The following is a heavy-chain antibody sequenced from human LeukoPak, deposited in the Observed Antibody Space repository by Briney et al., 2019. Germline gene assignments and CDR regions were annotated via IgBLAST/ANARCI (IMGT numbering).Heavy chain of an antibody. CDR2: ITDSPNYV. Sequence: KTGGSLRLSCAASGFTFTNSSMNWIRQHPGQGLEWVSSITDSPNYVEYADSVKGRFTISRDDAKNSLYLQMDSLRADDTAVYYCARDPYQLSWFDPWGQGTLVTVSS. J-gene: IGHJ5*02. V-gene: IGHV3-21*01. CDR3: ARDPYQLSWFDP. D-gene: IGHD1-1*01. CDR1: GFTFTNSS.